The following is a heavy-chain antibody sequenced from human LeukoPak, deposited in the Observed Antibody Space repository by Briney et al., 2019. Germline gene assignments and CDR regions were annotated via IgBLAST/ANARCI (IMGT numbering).Heavy chain of an antibody. D-gene: IGHD2-2*01. J-gene: IGHJ4*02. CDR2: ISGSGGST. Sequence: GGSLRLSCAASGFTFSSYAMSWVRQAPGKGLEWVSAISGSGGSTYYADSVKGRFTISRDNSKNTLYLQMNSLRAEDTAVYYCAKSGADIVVVPAADFDYWGQGTLVTVSS. CDR1: GFTFSSYA. CDR3: AKSGADIVVVPAADFDY. V-gene: IGHV3-23*01.